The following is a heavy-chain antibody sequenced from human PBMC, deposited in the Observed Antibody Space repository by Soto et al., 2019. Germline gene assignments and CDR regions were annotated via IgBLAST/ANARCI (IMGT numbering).Heavy chain of an antibody. Sequence: QVQLVESGGGVVQPGRSLRLSCAASGFTFSSYGMHWVRQAPGKGLEWVAVISYDGSNKYYADSVKGRFTISRDNSKNKLYLQMNSLRAEDTAVYYCAKEDTAMVPWGQGTLVTVSS. CDR3: AKEDTAMVP. CDR1: GFTFSSYG. CDR2: ISYDGSNK. J-gene: IGHJ5*02. V-gene: IGHV3-30*18. D-gene: IGHD5-18*01.